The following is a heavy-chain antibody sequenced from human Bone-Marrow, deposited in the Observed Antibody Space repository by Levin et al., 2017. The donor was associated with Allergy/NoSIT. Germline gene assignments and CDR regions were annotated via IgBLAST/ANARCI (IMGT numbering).Heavy chain of an antibody. CDR2: IYPGDSDT. J-gene: IGHJ4*02. CDR3: ARSADASWGCFDS. CDR1: GYMFTTYW. D-gene: IGHD3-16*01. V-gene: IGHV5-51*01. Sequence: GESLKISCKGSGYMFTTYWIGWVRQIPGRGLEWMGVIYPGDSDTRYSPSFQGQATISADKSITTAYLQWNSLKASDTATYYCARSADASWGCFDSWGQGTLVTVSS.